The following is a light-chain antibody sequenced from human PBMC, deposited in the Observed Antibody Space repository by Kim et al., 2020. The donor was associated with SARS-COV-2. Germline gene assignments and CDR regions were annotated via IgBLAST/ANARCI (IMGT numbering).Light chain of an antibody. CDR1: QSVSRN. Sequence: CWCAGERATRSGRASQSVSRNLIWYQQKPGQAPRPLMYDASSRATGVPARFSGSGSGTDFTLTISSLEPEDFAVYYCQQRTNWRYTFGQGTKLEI. V-gene: IGKV3-11*01. CDR2: DAS. CDR3: QQRTNWRYT. J-gene: IGKJ2*01.